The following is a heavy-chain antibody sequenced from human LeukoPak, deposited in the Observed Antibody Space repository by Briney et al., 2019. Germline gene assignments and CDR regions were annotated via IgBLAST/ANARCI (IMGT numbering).Heavy chain of an antibody. Sequence: ASVKVSCKASGYTFTNYYMHWVRQAPGQGLEWMGIIIPGGGSAAYAQKFQGRVTMTRDTSTSTVYMELTSPRSEDTAVYYCARGDYTNYAFFDYWGQGTLVTVSS. CDR3: ARGDYTNYAFFDY. CDR2: IIPGGGSA. J-gene: IGHJ4*02. D-gene: IGHD4-11*01. CDR1: GYTFTNYY. V-gene: IGHV1-46*01.